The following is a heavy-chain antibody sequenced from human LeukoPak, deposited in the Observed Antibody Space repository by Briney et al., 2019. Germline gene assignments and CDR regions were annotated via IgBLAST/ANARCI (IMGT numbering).Heavy chain of an antibody. J-gene: IGHJ4*02. CDR1: GGTFSSYA. Sequence: SVKVSCKASGGTFSSYAISWVRQAPGQGLEWMGGIIPIFGTANYAHKFQVRVTITADESTITAYMELSSLRSEDTAVYYCARLDITTVTTSDYWGQGTLVTVSS. CDR3: ARLDITTVTTSDY. CDR2: IIPIFGTA. D-gene: IGHD4-17*01. V-gene: IGHV1-69*01.